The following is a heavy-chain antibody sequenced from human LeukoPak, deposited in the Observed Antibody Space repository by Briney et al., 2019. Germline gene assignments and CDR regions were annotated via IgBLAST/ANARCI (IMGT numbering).Heavy chain of an antibody. V-gene: IGHV3-7*01. J-gene: IGHJ3*02. CDR3: ARAETYYDFWSGYYDAFDAFDI. CDR1: GFTFSSYW. D-gene: IGHD3-3*01. CDR2: IKQDGSDK. Sequence: GGSLRLSCAASGFTFSSYWMSWVRQAPGKGLEWVANIKQDGSDKYYVDSVKGRFTISRDNAKNSLYLQMNSLRAEDTAVYYCARAETYYDFWSGYYDAFDAFDIWGQGTMVTVSS.